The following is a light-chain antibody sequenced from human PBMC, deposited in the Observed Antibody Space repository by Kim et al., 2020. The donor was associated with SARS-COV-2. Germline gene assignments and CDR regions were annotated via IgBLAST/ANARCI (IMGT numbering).Light chain of an antibody. CDR2: GAS. CDR1: QSVSSN. CDR3: QQYNNWPRT. Sequence: EIVMTQSPATLSVSPGERATLSCRASQSVSSNLVWYQQKPGQAPRLLIYGASTTATGIPARFSGSGSGTEFTLTISSLQSEDFAVYYCQQYNNWPRTFGQGTKVDIK. J-gene: IGKJ1*01. V-gene: IGKV3-15*01.